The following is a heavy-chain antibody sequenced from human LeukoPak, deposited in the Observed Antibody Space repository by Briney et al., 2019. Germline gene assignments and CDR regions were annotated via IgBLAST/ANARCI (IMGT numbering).Heavy chain of an antibody. Sequence: SETLSLTCTVSGGSISSSSYYWGWIRQPPGKGLEWIGEITHSGRTNYSPSLKSRVTISVDTSKNQFSLKLNSVTAADTAVYYCAGRGVTTYAFDIWGQGTMVTVSS. CDR1: GGSISSSSYY. CDR3: AGRGVTTYAFDI. J-gene: IGHJ3*02. V-gene: IGHV4-39*07. D-gene: IGHD4-17*01. CDR2: ITHSGRT.